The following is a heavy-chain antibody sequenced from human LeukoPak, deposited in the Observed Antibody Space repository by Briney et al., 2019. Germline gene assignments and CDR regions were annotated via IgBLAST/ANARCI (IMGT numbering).Heavy chain of an antibody. J-gene: IGHJ6*02. CDR3: VKDPSQTSGEYYYYGMDV. V-gene: IGHV3-23*01. CDR2: ISGSGGST. D-gene: IGHD3-16*01. CDR1: GFTFSIYA. Sequence: PGASLRLSCAASGFTFSIYAMSWVRQAPGKGLEWVSTISGSGGSTYYADSVKGRFTISRDNSKNTLYLQMNSLRAEDTAVYYCVKDPSQTSGEYYYYGMDVWGQGTTVTVSS.